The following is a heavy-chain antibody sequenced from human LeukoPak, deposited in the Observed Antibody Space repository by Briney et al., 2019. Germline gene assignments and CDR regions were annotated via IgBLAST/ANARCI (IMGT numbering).Heavy chain of an antibody. Sequence: PSETLSLTCTVSGGSISSYHWSWIQQPPGKGLEWIGYIYYSGSTNYNPSLKSRVTISVDTSKNQFSLKLSSVTAADTAVYYCARDLRGYSYGSDYFDYWGQGTLVTVSS. V-gene: IGHV4-59*01. D-gene: IGHD5-18*01. J-gene: IGHJ4*02. CDR3: ARDLRGYSYGSDYFDY. CDR1: GGSISSYH. CDR2: IYYSGST.